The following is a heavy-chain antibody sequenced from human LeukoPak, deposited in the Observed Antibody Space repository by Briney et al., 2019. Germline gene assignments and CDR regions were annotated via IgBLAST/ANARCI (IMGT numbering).Heavy chain of an antibody. CDR3: VRKNRDFNAAFDI. Sequence: PEGSLRLSCAASGFTVSNNYMSWVRQAPGKGLEWVSISYSDSNTNYADSVKGRFTISRDTSQNTLSLQMNSLRAEDTAVYYCVRKNRDFNAAFDIWGQGTVVAVSS. V-gene: IGHV3-53*01. CDR1: GFTVSNNY. J-gene: IGHJ3*02. CDR2: SYSDSNT. D-gene: IGHD1-14*01.